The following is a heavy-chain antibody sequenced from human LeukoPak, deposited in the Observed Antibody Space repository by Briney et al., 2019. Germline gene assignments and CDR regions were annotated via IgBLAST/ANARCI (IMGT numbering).Heavy chain of an antibody. CDR3: ARGGYDFWSGYYNANASSYYYGMDV. Sequence: ASVKVSCKASGYTFTGYYMHWVRQAPGQGLEWMGWINPNSGGTNYAQKFQGRVTMTRDTSISTAYMELSRLRSDDTAVYYCARGGYDFWSGYYNANASSYYYGMDVWGQGTTVTVSS. D-gene: IGHD3-3*01. CDR1: GYTFTGYY. CDR2: INPNSGGT. J-gene: IGHJ6*02. V-gene: IGHV1-2*02.